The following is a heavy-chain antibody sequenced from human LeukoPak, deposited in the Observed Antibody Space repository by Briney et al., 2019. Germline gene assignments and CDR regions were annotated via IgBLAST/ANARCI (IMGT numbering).Heavy chain of an antibody. J-gene: IGHJ4*02. Sequence: SETLSLTCTVSGGSISSYYWSWIRQPPGEGLGWIGYIYYSGSTNYNPSLKSRVTISVDTSKNQFSLELSSVTAADTAVYYCARHWGYCSGGSCSGDGFDYWGQGTLVTVSS. CDR1: GGSISSYY. CDR3: ARHWGYCSGGSCSGDGFDY. V-gene: IGHV4-59*08. CDR2: IYYSGST. D-gene: IGHD2-15*01.